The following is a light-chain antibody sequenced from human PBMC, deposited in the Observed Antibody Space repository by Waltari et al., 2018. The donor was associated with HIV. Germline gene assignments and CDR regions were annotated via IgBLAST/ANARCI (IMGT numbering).Light chain of an antibody. CDR1: SSNIGSNS. CDR3: ATWDDDLSTWL. CDR2: TND. Sequence: SVLTQPPSASGTPGQRVTISCSGDSSNIGSNSVYWYQQLPGTAPKLLIYTNDQRPSGVPDRFSGSNSGTAASLAISGLRSEDEAEYYCATWDDDLSTWLFGGGTKLTVL. V-gene: IGLV1-47*01. J-gene: IGLJ3*02.